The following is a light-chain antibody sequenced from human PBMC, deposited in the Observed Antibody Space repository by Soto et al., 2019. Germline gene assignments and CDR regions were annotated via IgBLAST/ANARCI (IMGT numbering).Light chain of an antibody. Sequence: QSALTQPASVSGSPGQSITISCTGTSRDVGAYNSVSWYQQHPGKAPKLLIYEVTNRPSGVSNRFSGSKSGNTASLTISGLQAEDEADYYCNSYTSTNTLEVFGGGTKLTVL. V-gene: IGLV2-14*01. CDR1: SRDVGAYNS. CDR3: NSYTSTNTLEV. J-gene: IGLJ2*01. CDR2: EVT.